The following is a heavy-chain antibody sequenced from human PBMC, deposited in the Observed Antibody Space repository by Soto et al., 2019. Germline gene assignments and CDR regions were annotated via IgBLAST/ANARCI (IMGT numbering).Heavy chain of an antibody. Sequence: EVQLVESGGGLVQPGGSLRLSCAASGFTVSSNYMSWVRQAPGQGLEWVSVIYSGGSTYYADSVKGRFTISRDNSKNTLYLQMNSLRAEDTAVYYCARAKGIAARPDAFDIWGQGTMVTVSS. CDR1: GFTVSSNY. J-gene: IGHJ3*02. D-gene: IGHD6-6*01. V-gene: IGHV3-66*01. CDR3: ARAKGIAARPDAFDI. CDR2: IYSGGST.